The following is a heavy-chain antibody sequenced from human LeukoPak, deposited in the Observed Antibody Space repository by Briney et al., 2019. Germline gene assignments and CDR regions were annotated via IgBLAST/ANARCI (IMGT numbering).Heavy chain of an antibody. V-gene: IGHV3-11*01. D-gene: IGHD2-15*01. CDR1: GFTFDDYA. Sequence: GGSLRLSCAASGFTFDDYAMHWVRQAPGKGLEWVSYISSSGSTIYYADSVKGRFTISRDNAKNSLYLQMNSLRAEDTAVYYCAREARRYCSGGSPCWFDPWGQGTLVTVSS. CDR2: ISSSGSTI. J-gene: IGHJ5*02. CDR3: AREARRYCSGGSPCWFDP.